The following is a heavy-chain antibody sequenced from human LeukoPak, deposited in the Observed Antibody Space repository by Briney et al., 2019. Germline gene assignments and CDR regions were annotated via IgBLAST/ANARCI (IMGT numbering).Heavy chain of an antibody. Sequence: PGGSLRLSCAASGFTFSSYAMSWVRQSPGKGLEWVSAISGSGGSTYYADSVKGRFTISRDNSKNTLYLQMNSLRAEDTAVYYCARAQFPAGVVGSSQEDYYYDMDVWGQGTTVTVSS. D-gene: IGHD1-26*01. CDR2: ISGSGGST. V-gene: IGHV3-23*01. CDR3: ARAQFPAGVVGSSQEDYYYDMDV. CDR1: GFTFSSYA. J-gene: IGHJ6*02.